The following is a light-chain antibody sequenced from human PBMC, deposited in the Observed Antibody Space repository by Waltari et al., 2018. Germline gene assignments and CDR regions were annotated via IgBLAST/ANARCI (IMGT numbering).Light chain of an antibody. J-gene: IGLJ3*02. CDR3: SSFTRTNSWV. Sequence: HSALAQPASVSGSPGQSITISCTGTSSDVGGYNYVSWYQQHPGKAPRLMIYDVNNRPPGVSTRFSGSKSGNTASLTISGLQAEDEADYYCSSFTRTNSWVFGGGTKLTVL. V-gene: IGLV2-14*03. CDR2: DVN. CDR1: SSDVGGYNY.